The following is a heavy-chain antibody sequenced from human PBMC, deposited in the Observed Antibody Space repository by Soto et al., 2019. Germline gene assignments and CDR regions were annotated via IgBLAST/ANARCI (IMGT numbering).Heavy chain of an antibody. CDR2: ISYEGINK. D-gene: IGHD2-2*01. V-gene: IGHV3-30*03. CDR3: ARSPQPTRGIHWYFDV. CDR1: GFTFNTYG. Sequence: QVQLVESGGGVVLPGRSLGPSLAASGFTFNTYGMHWVRQAPGKGLEWVAAISYEGINKYYADSVKGRFTISRDNSKNTLYVQMNSLRAEDTAVYYCARSPQPTRGIHWYFDVWGRGILVTVSS. J-gene: IGHJ2*01.